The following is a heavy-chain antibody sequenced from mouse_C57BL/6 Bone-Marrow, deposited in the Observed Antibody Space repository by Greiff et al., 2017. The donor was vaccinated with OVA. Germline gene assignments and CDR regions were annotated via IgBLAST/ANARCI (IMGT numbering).Heavy chain of an antibody. CDR3: AQRAVAMDY. D-gene: IGHD3-3*01. J-gene: IGHJ4*01. Sequence: EVMLVESGGGLVKPGGSLKLSCAASGFTFSDYGMHWVRQAPEKGLEWVAYISSGSSTIYYADTVKGRFTISRDNAKNTLFLQMTSLRSEDTAMCYCAQRAVAMDYWGQGTSVTVSS. CDR2: ISSGSSTI. V-gene: IGHV5-17*01. CDR1: GFTFSDYG.